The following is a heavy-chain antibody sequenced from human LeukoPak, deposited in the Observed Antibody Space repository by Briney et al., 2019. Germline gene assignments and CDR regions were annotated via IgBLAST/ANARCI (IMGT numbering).Heavy chain of an antibody. Sequence: SVKVSCKASGYTFTSYGISWVRQAPGQGLEWMGWISAYNGNTNYAQKLQGRVTMTTDTSTSTAYMELRSLRSDDTAVYYCAREGSMVRGVILSRDFDYWGQGTLVTVSS. D-gene: IGHD3-10*01. J-gene: IGHJ4*02. CDR3: AREGSMVRGVILSRDFDY. CDR1: GYTFTSYG. CDR2: ISAYNGNT. V-gene: IGHV1-18*01.